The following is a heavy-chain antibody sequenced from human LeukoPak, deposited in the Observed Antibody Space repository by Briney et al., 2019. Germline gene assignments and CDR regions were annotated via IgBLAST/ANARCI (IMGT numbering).Heavy chain of an antibody. J-gene: IGHJ5*02. D-gene: IGHD2-8*01. CDR3: AGLGVMVLVYET. V-gene: IGHV4-34*01. Sequence: PSETLSLTCVVHVGPFSGYYWSWVRQPPGKGLEWIGEIDHSGSTNYNPSLKSRVTISVDSSNSQFSLKLSSVTAADTAVYYCAGLGVMVLVYETWGRGTPVTVSS. CDR2: IDHSGST. CDR1: VGPFSGYY.